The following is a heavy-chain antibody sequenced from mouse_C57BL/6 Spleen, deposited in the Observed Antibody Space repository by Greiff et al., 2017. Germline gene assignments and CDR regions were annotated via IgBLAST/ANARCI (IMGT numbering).Heavy chain of an antibody. Sequence: VQVVESGAELAKPGASVKLSCKASGYTFTSYWMHWVKQRPGQGLEWIGYINPSSGYTKYNQKFKDKATLTADKSSSTAYMQLSSLTYEDSAVYYCARTTVVAPRYDYWGQGTSVTVSS. V-gene: IGHV1-7*01. CDR1: GYTFTSYW. D-gene: IGHD1-1*01. CDR3: ARTTVVAPRYDY. CDR2: INPSSGYT. J-gene: IGHJ4*01.